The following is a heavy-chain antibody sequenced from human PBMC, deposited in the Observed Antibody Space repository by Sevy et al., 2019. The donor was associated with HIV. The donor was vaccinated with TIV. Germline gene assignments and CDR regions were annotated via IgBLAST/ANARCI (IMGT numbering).Heavy chain of an antibody. V-gene: IGHV1-24*01. J-gene: IGHJ4*02. CDR3: ATNRDDILGFDY. Sequence: TSVKVSCKVSGYTLTELSMHWVRQAPGKGLEWMGGFDPEDGETIYAQKFQGRVTMTEETLTDTAYMELSSLRSEDTAVYYCATNRDDILGFDYWGQGTLVTVSS. D-gene: IGHD3-9*01. CDR2: FDPEDGET. CDR1: GYTLTELS.